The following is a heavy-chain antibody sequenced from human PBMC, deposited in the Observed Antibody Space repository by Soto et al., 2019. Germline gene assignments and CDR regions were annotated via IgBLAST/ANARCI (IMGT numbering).Heavy chain of an antibody. D-gene: IGHD3-3*01. CDR2: IIPIPDIT. J-gene: IGHJ3*01. CDR1: GGTFSTYI. V-gene: IGHV1-69*04. CDR3: ARDRITTRGDAFDL. Sequence: GASVKVSCKAPGGTFSTYIISWVRQALGQGLEWMGRIIPIPDITNYAQKFQGRVTVTADRSTSTAYMELTSLKSEDTAVYYCARDRITTRGDAFDLWGQGTMVTVSS.